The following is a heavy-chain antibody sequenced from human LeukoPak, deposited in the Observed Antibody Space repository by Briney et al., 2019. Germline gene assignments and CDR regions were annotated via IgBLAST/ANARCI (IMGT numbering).Heavy chain of an antibody. Sequence: GASVKVSCKASGYTFTDYYIRWVRQAPGQGLEWMGWINPNSGGTNYTQKFQGRVTMTRDTSISTAYLELNRLTSDDTAVYYCARVLARYGNLDYWGQGILVTVSS. CDR3: ARVLARYGNLDY. CDR1: GYTFTDYY. J-gene: IGHJ4*02. CDR2: INPNSGGT. D-gene: IGHD1-14*01. V-gene: IGHV1-2*02.